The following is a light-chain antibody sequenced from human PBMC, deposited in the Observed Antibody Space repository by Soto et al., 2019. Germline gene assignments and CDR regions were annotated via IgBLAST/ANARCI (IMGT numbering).Light chain of an antibody. CDR2: EVN. CDR3: TSYGGRKWV. V-gene: IGLV2-8*01. Sequence: QSALTQPPSASGSPGQSVTISCTGTSSDVGGYNFVSWYQQQPGKAPKLMISEVNKRPSGVPDRFSGSKSGNSASLTVSGLQAEDDADYYCTSYGGRKWVFVGGTKLTVL. J-gene: IGLJ3*02. CDR1: SSDVGGYNF.